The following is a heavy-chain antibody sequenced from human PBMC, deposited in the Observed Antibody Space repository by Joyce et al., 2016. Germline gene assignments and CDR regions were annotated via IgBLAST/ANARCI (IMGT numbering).Heavy chain of an antibody. V-gene: IGHV3-30*18. CDR2: ISYDGSNK. CDR1: GFTFSTYG. D-gene: IGHD5/OR15-5a*01. CDR3: AKNRVAVSTHYYFDS. J-gene: IGHJ4*02. Sequence: QVQLVESGGGVVQPGRSLRLSCAASGFTFSTYGMHWVRQAPGKGLEWVKLISYDGSNKNYADSVKGRFTISRDNSKNTLYLQMNSLRAEDTAVYYCAKNRVAVSTHYYFDSWGQGTLVTVSS.